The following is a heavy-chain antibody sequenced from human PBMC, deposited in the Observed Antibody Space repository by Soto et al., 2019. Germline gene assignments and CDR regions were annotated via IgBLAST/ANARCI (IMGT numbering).Heavy chain of an antibody. J-gene: IGHJ4*02. Sequence: SSETLSLTCTVSGGSISSYYWTWIRQSPGKGLEWIGYIYYIGSTNYQPSLKSRVTISVDMSKNQFYLKLNSVTAADTAVYYCARVDRGALDYWGPGTLVTVSS. CDR2: IYYIGST. CDR3: ARVDRGALDY. V-gene: IGHV4-59*01. CDR1: GGSISSYY.